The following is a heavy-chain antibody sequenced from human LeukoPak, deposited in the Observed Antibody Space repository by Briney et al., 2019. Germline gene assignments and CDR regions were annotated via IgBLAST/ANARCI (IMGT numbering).Heavy chain of an antibody. J-gene: IGHJ4*02. CDR2: INHSGSI. CDR3: ARLWSTDCSGGTCPHQPNY. V-gene: IGHV4-34*01. D-gene: IGHD2-15*01. Sequence: SETLSLTCAVYGGSFSGYYWSWIRQPPGKGLEWIGEINHSGSINYNPSLKSRVTISVDTSKNQLSLKLSSVTAADTAVYYCARLWSTDCSGGTCPHQPNYWGQGTLVTVSS. CDR1: GGSFSGYY.